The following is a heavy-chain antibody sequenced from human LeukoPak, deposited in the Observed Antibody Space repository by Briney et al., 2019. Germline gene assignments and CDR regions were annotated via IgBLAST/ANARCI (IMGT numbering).Heavy chain of an antibody. V-gene: IGHV3-21*01. D-gene: IGHD6-19*01. J-gene: IGHJ4*02. CDR2: ISSTSSLI. CDR1: GFTFSSFN. Sequence: GGSLRLSCAASGFTFSSFNMNWARQAPGKGLEWVSSISSTSSLIWYADSLKGRFTISRDNAKNSLYLQMDSLRAEDTAIYYCARHNSGWNDYWGQGTLVAVSS. CDR3: ARHNSGWNDY.